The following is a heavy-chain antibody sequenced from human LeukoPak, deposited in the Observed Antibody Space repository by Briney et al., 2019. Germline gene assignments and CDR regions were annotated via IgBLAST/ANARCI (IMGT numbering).Heavy chain of an antibody. J-gene: IGHJ4*02. CDR1: GFTLDDYG. CDR2: FNWNGGST. V-gene: IGHV3-20*04. D-gene: IGHD1-26*01. CDR3: ARRWDSRFYFDY. Sequence: TGGSLRLSCAVSGFTLDDYGMSWVRQAPGKGLEWVSGFNWNGGSTGYADSVKGRFTISRDNAKNSLYLQMNSLRAEDTALYYCARRWDSRFYFDYWGQGTLVTVSS.